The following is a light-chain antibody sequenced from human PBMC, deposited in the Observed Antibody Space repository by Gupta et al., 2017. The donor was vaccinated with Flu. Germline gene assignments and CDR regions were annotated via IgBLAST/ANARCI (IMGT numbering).Light chain of an antibody. CDR2: SAS. Sequence: DIQLTQSPSSLSASLGDRVTITCRASQLISRYLNWYQQKPGKAPNLLIRSASSLQSGVPSRFRGSGSGTDFTLTISGLQPEDSATYYCQQSDSRPRTFGQGTKVEVK. CDR1: QLISRY. J-gene: IGKJ1*01. V-gene: IGKV1-39*01. CDR3: QQSDSRPRT.